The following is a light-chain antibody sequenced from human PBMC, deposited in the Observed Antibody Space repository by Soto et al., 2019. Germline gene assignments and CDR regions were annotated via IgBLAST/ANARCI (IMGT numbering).Light chain of an antibody. CDR2: WAS. CDR1: QSISSI. J-gene: IGKJ2*01. V-gene: IGKV1-5*03. CDR3: HQYNRFPYT. Sequence: DIHMTQSPSTLSASVGDRVIISCRASQSISSILAWYQQKPGKAPNLLIYWASSLESGVPSRFRGSGSGTAFTLTISSLQPDEFATYYCHQYNRFPYTFGQGTKLEI.